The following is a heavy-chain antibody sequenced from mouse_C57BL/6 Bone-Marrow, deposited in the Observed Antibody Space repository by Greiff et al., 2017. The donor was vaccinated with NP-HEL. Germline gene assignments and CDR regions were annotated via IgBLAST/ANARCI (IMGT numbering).Heavy chain of an antibody. CDR1: GFNIKDDY. V-gene: IGHV14-4*01. CDR2: IDPENGDT. Sequence: VQLQQSGAELVRPGASVKLSCTASGFNIKDDYMHWVKQRPEQGLEWIGWIDPENGDTEYASKFQGKATITADTSSNTAYLQLSSLTSEDTAVYYCTTVPRFTYWGQGTLVTVSA. J-gene: IGHJ3*01. CDR3: TTVPRFTY.